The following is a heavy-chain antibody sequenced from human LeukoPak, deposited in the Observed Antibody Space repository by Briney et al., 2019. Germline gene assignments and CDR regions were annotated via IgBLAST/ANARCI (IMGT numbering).Heavy chain of an antibody. J-gene: IGHJ6*03. D-gene: IGHD3-16*01. CDR2: IYYSGST. V-gene: IGHV4-59*01. CDR3: ARETSQKGAHYMDV. Sequence: YPSETLSLTCTVSGGSINSYWSWIRQPAGKGLEYIGYIYYSGSTNYNPSLKSRLTISVDTSKNQFSLKLSSVTAADTAVYYCARETSQKGAHYMDVWGKGTTVTISS. CDR1: GGSINSY.